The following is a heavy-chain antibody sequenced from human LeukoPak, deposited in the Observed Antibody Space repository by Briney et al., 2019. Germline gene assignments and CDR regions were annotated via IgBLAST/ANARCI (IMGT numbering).Heavy chain of an antibody. J-gene: IGHJ4*02. CDR2: IKQDGSEK. D-gene: IGHD3-22*01. Sequence: PGGSLRLSCAASGFTFSSYWMSWVRQAPGKGLEWVANIKQDGSEKYYVDSVKGRFTISRDNAKNSTYLQMNSLRAEDTAVYYCASGYYYDSSGLPDYFDCWGQGTLVTVSS. CDR1: GFTFSSYW. V-gene: IGHV3-7*01. CDR3: ASGYYYDSSGLPDYFDC.